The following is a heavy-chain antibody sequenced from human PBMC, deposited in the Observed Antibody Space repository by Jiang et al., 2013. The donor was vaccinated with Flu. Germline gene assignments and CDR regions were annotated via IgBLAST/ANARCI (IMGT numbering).Heavy chain of an antibody. CDR3: ATEGTDRSGYFFGYFQK. CDR2: FKRKTDAVPT. CDR1: GFTFANTW. Sequence: VQLLESGGGLVKPGGSLRLSCAASGFTFANTWMSWVRQAPGKGLEWVGHFKRKTDAVPTAYAAPVKGRFTISRDDSKNXLYLQMNSLKTEDTAVYYCATEGTDRSGYFFGYFQKWGHGTLVTVSS. J-gene: IGHJ1*01. D-gene: IGHD3-22*01. V-gene: IGHV3-15*01.